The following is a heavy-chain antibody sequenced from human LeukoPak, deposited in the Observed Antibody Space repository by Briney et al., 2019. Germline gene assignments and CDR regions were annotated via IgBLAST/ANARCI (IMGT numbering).Heavy chain of an antibody. CDR2: ISSSSSYI. J-gene: IGHJ4*02. Sequence: KSGGSVTLSCAAFGFTFSSYSMNWVRQAPGKGLEWVSSISSSSSYIYYADSVKCRFTITRDNAKNSLYLQMNSPRAEDTAVYYCARARYYIVGATTAFDYWGQGTLVTVSS. CDR1: GFTFSSYS. V-gene: IGHV3-21*01. CDR3: ARARYYIVGATTAFDY. D-gene: IGHD1-26*01.